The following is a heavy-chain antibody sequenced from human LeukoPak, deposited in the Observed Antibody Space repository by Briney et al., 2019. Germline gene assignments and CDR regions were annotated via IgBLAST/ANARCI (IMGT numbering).Heavy chain of an antibody. Sequence: PSGTLSLTCAVSGGSISSSNWWSWVRQPPGKGLEWIGEIYHSGSTNYNPSLKSRVTISVDTSKNQFSLKLSSVTAADTAVYYCARDSARYYDYVWGVGFDPWGQGTLVTVSS. J-gene: IGHJ5*02. CDR2: IYHSGST. D-gene: IGHD3-16*01. CDR3: ARDSARYYDYVWGVGFDP. V-gene: IGHV4-4*02. CDR1: GGSISSSNW.